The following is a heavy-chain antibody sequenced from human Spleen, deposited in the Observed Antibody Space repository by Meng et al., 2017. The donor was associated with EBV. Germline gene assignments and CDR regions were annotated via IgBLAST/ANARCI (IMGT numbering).Heavy chain of an antibody. CDR3: ARAPHWFRDYGGDY. J-gene: IGHJ4*02. CDR1: GYTFIGYY. Sequence: QGQLVESGADVKKPGASVMVSCKASGYTFIGYYIHWVRQAPGQGLEWMGIINPSGDTTNYAQKFQGRVIMTRDTSTNTVYMELSSLRSEDTAVYYCARAPHWFRDYGGDYWGQGTLVTVSS. D-gene: IGHD4/OR15-4a*01. V-gene: IGHV1-46*01. CDR2: INPSGDTT.